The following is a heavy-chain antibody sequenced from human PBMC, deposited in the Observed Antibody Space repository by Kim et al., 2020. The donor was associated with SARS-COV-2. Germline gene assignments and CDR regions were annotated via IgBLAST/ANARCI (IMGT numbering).Heavy chain of an antibody. D-gene: IGHD3-10*01. J-gene: IGHJ1*01. CDR1: GFTFSSYG. V-gene: IGHV3-30*18. CDR2: ISYDGSNK. Sequence: GGSLRLSCAASGFTFSSYGMHWVRQAPGKGLEWVAVISYDGSNKYYADSVKGRFTISRDNSKNTLYLQMNSLRAEDTAVYYCAKGPPKALLWFGEYFQHWGQGTLVTVSS. CDR3: AKGPPKALLWFGEYFQH.